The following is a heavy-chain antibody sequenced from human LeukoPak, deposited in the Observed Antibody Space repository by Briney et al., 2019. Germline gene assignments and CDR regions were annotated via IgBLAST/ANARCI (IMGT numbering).Heavy chain of an antibody. CDR1: GFTVSSNY. V-gene: IGHV3-53*01. CDR2: IYSGGST. D-gene: IGHD3-10*01. CDR3: ARIGVGLLGFGERINWFAP. Sequence: PGGSLRLSCAASGFTVSSNYMSWVRQAPGKGLEWVSVIYSGGSTYYADSVKGRFTISRDNSKNTLYLQMNSLRAEDTAVYYCARIGVGLLGFGERINWFAPWGQGPLVTVSS. J-gene: IGHJ5*02.